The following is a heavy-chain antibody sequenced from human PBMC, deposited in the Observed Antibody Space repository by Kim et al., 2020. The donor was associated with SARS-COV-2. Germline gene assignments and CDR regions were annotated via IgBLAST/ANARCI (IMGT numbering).Heavy chain of an antibody. CDR3: AKNTIAATVPRWFDP. D-gene: IGHD6-13*01. CDR1: GFTFSSYA. V-gene: IGHV3-23*03. J-gene: IGHJ5*02. CDR2: IDSGGSST. Sequence: GGSLRLSCAASGFTFSSYAMSWVRQAPGKGLEWVSVIDSGGSSTNYADSVKGRFTISRDNSKNTLYLQMNSLRAEATAVYYCAKNTIAATVPRWFDPWGQGTLVTVSS.